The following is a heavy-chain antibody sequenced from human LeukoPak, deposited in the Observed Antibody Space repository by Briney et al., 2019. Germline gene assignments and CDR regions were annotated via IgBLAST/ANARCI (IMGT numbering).Heavy chain of an antibody. CDR2: IYSSGST. D-gene: IGHD3-10*01. CDR3: ARGLWFGELLSPYYYYYMDV. J-gene: IGHJ6*03. CDR1: AGSISSYY. V-gene: IGHV4-59*01. Sequence: SETLSLTCTVSAGSISSYYWSWIRQPPGKGLEWIGYIYSSGSTNYNPSLKSRVTISVDTSKNQFSLKLSSVTAADTAVYYCARGLWFGELLSPYYYYYMDVWGKGTTVTVSS.